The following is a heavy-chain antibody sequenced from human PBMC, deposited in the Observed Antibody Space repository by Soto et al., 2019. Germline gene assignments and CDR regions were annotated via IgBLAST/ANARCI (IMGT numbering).Heavy chain of an antibody. CDR2: IKSKTDGGTT. Sequence: GGSLRLSCAASGFTFSNAWMSWVRQAPGKGLEWVGRIKSKTDGGTTDYAAPVKGRFTISRDDSKNTLYLQMNSLKTEDTAVYYCTTPGGQLWYYYYYMDVWGKGTTVTVSS. V-gene: IGHV3-15*01. CDR3: TTPGGQLWYYYYYMDV. J-gene: IGHJ6*03. D-gene: IGHD5-18*01. CDR1: GFTFSNAW.